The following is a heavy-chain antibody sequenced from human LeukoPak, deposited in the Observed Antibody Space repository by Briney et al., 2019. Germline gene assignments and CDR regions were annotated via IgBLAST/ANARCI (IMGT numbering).Heavy chain of an antibody. CDR2: ISGSGGST. D-gene: IGHD3-10*01. V-gene: IGHV3-23*01. J-gene: IGHJ5*02. CDR3: AKSGSDYYGSGRPNWFDP. Sequence: GGSLRLSCAASGFTFSSYAMSWVRQAPGKGLEWVSAISGSGGSTYYADSVKGRFTISRDNSKNTLYLQMNSLRAEDTAVYSCAKSGSDYYGSGRPNWFDPWGQGTLVTVSS. CDR1: GFTFSSYA.